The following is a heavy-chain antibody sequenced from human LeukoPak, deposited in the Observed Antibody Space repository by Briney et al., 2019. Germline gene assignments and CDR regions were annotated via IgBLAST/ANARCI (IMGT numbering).Heavy chain of an antibody. CDR2: IYYSGST. CDR3: ARAGTAMVLYYYYYYMDV. Sequence: SETLSLTCTVSGGSISSSSYYWGWIRQPPGKGLEWIGSIYYSGSTYYNPSLKSRVTISVDTSKNQFSLKLSSVTAADTAVYYCARAGTAMVLYYYYYYMDVWGKGTTVTVSS. V-gene: IGHV4-39*07. D-gene: IGHD5-18*01. J-gene: IGHJ6*03. CDR1: GGSISSSSYY.